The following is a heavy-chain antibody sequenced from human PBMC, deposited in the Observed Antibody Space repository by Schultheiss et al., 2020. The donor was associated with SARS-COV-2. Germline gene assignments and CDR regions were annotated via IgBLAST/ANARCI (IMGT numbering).Heavy chain of an antibody. CDR1: GYTFPSYG. CDR2: ISAYNGNT. Sequence: ASVKVSCKASGYTFPSYGIIWVRQAPGQGLEWMGWISAYNGNTNYAQNFQGRVTMTRDTSTSTVYMELSSLRSEDTAVYYCARDFDYWGQGTLVTVSS. CDR3: ARDFDY. V-gene: IGHV1-18*04. J-gene: IGHJ4*02.